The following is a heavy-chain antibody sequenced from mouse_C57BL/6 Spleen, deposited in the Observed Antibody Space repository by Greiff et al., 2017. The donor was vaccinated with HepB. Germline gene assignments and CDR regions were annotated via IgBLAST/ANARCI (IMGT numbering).Heavy chain of an antibody. CDR1: GFTFNTYA. CDR3: VRDRANWDIYYAMDY. CDR2: IRSKSSNYAT. D-gene: IGHD4-1*01. Sequence: EVQLVESGGGLVQPKGSLKLSCAASGFTFNTYAMHWVRQAPGKGLEWVARIRSKSSNYATYYADSVKDRFTISRDDSQSMLYLQMNNLKTEDTAMYYCVRDRANWDIYYAMDYWGQGTSVTVSS. V-gene: IGHV10-3*01. J-gene: IGHJ4*01.